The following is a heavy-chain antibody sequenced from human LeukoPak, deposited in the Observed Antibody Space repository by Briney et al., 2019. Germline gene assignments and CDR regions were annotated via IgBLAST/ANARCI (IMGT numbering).Heavy chain of an antibody. CDR2: ISWDGGST. CDR1: GFIFDDYA. D-gene: IGHD5-18*01. V-gene: IGHV3-43D*03. CDR3: AEDKPSYGYFDY. J-gene: IGHJ4*02. Sequence: GGSLRLSCAASGFIFDDYAMHWVRQAPGKGLEWVSLISWDGGSTYYADSVKGRFTISRDNSKNSLYLRMNSLRAEDTALYYCAEDKPSYGYFDYWGQGTLVTVSS.